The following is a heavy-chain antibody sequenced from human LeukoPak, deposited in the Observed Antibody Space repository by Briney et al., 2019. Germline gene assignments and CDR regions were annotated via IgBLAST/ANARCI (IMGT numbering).Heavy chain of an antibody. V-gene: IGHV1-69*01. CDR2: IIPIFGTA. CDR1: GGTFISYA. CDR3: ARDSGYCSGGSCLYFDY. J-gene: IGHJ4*02. Sequence: SVKVSCKASGGTFISYAISWVRQAPGQGLEWMGGIIPIFGTANYAQKFQGRVTITADESTSTAYMELSSLRSEDTAVYYCARDSGYCSGGSCLYFDYWGQGTLVTVSS. D-gene: IGHD2-15*01.